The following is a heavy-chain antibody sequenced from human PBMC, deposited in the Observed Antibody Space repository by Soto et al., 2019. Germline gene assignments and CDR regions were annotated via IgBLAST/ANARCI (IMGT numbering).Heavy chain of an antibody. CDR2: IYDNGST. CDR1: GASFSHFY. CDR3: AASYYAILTGNFAFDI. Sequence: SETLSLTCTVSGASFSHFYWSWIRQAPGKGLEWLGYIYDNGSTNYNPSVKSRVTMSVDTSKTQFSLDLGSVTAADTAVYFCAASYYAILTGNFAFDIWGHGTMVTVSS. V-gene: IGHV4-59*01. D-gene: IGHD3-9*01. J-gene: IGHJ3*02.